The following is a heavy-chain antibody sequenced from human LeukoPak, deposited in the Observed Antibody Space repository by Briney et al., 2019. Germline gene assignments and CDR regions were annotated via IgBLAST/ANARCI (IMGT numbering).Heavy chain of an antibody. CDR1: GFTFSSYA. D-gene: IGHD6-13*01. CDR3: AKSRYSSSWYYFDY. CDR2: ISGSGGST. V-gene: IGHV3-23*01. J-gene: IGHJ4*02. Sequence: GGSLRLSCAASGFTFSSYAMSWVRHAPGKGLEWVSAISGSGGSTYYADSVKGRFTISRDNSKNTLYLQMNSLRAEDTAVYYCAKSRYSSSWYYFDYWGQGTLVTVSS.